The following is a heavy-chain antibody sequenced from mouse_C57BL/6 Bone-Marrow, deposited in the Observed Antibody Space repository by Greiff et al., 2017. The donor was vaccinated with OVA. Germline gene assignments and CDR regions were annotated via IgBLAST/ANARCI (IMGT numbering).Heavy chain of an antibody. CDR1: GYTFTDYY. CDR3: AREVTTGVGGY. Sequence: VQLQQSGPVLVKPGASVKMSCKASGYTFTDYYMNWVKQSHGKSLEWIGVINPYNGGTSYNQKFKGKATLTVDKSSSTAYMELNSLTSEDSAVYYCAREVTTGVGGYWGQGTTLTVSS. J-gene: IGHJ2*01. D-gene: IGHD1-1*01. V-gene: IGHV1-19*01. CDR2: INPYNGGT.